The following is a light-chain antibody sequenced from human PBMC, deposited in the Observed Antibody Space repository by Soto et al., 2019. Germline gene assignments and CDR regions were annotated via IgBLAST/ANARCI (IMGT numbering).Light chain of an antibody. CDR1: QSVSSN. Sequence: IGMTQSPATLSVTPGARATLSCRASQSVSSNLAWYQQKPGQAPRLLIYGASSRATGIPERFSGSGSGTDFTLTISRLEPEDFATDYCQQSYSTPRTVGPGTKVDIK. CDR3: QQSYSTPRT. J-gene: IGKJ3*01. CDR2: GAS. V-gene: IGKV3D-15*01.